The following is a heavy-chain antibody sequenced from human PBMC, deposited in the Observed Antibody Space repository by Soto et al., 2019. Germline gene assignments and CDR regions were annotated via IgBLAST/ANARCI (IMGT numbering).Heavy chain of an antibody. CDR1: GGSVSSGTYY. CDR3: AALGYDSWRGYSDVYSYRMDI. J-gene: IGHJ6*02. Sequence: SETLSLTCTVSGGSVSSGTYYGTWSRQPPGRGLEWIGYIYYSETTDYNPSLKSRVTISLDTSKNQFSLRLSSVTAADTAVYYCAALGYDSWRGYSDVYSYRMDIWGPGNKVTVS. D-gene: IGHD3-3*01. CDR2: IYYSETT. V-gene: IGHV4-61*01.